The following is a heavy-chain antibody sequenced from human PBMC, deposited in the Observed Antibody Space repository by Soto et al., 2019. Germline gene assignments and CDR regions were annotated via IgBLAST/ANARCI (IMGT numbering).Heavy chain of an antibody. V-gene: IGHV3-66*01. CDR1: GFTVSSNY. Sequence: GGSLRLSCAASGFTVSSNYMNWVRQAPGKGLEWVSVIYSGGSTYYADSVKGRFTISRDNSKNTLYLQMNSLRAEDTAVYYCARDDRRCSSTSCYPVSWGRGTLVTVSS. CDR2: IYSGGST. CDR3: ARDDRRCSSTSCYPVS. J-gene: IGHJ5*02. D-gene: IGHD2-2*01.